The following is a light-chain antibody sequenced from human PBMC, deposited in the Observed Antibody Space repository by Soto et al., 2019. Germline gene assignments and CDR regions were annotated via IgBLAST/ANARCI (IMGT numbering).Light chain of an antibody. J-gene: IGLJ1*01. Sequence: QSVLTQPPSASGSPGQSVTISCTGTSSDVGDYNSVSWYQQYPGKAPKVIIYEVRKRPSGVPDRFSGSKSGNTASLTVSGLQAEDGADYYCSSSAGSNAYVFGTGPKVTVL. V-gene: IGLV2-8*01. CDR3: SSSAGSNAYV. CDR2: EVR. CDR1: SSDVGDYNS.